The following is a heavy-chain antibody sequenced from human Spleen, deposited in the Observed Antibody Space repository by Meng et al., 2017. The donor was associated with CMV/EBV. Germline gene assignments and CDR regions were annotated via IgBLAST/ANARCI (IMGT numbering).Heavy chain of an antibody. CDR1: ISSSSYY. Sequence: ISSSSYYWGWIRQPPGKGLEWIGSIYYSGSTYYNPSLKSRVTISVDTSKNQFSLKLSSVTAADTAVYYCARVGSTSPWGDSYGYLDYWGQGTLVTVSS. D-gene: IGHD5-18*01. CDR2: IYYSGST. CDR3: ARVGSTSPWGDSYGYLDY. J-gene: IGHJ4*02. V-gene: IGHV4-39*07.